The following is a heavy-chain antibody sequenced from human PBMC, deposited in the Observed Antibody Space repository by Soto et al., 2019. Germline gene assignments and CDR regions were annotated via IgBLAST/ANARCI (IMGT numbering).Heavy chain of an antibody. J-gene: IGHJ6*02. CDR1: GGSISSGGYS. V-gene: IGHV4-30-2*01. CDR3: ARSLYYYYGMDV. CDR2: IYHSGST. Sequence: SETLSLTCAVSGGSISSGGYSWSWIRQPPGKGLEWIGYIYHSGSTYYNPSLKSRVTISVDTSKNQFSLKLSSVTAADTAVYYCARSLYYYYGMDVWGQGTTVTVSS.